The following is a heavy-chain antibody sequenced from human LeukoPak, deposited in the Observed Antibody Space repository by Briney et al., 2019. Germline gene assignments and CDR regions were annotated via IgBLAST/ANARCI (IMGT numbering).Heavy chain of an antibody. V-gene: IGHV4-39*01. D-gene: IGHD6-19*01. J-gene: IGHJ4*02. Sequence: SETLSLTCTVSGDSVSSSDYFWGWLRQPPGKGLEWIGTIYYSGSTYFNPSLKSRVTISVDTSQNQFSLKLTSVTAADTAVYYCVRQGAVTGNNFDYWGQGTLVTVSS. CDR3: VRQGAVTGNNFDY. CDR1: GDSVSSSDYF. CDR2: IYYSGST.